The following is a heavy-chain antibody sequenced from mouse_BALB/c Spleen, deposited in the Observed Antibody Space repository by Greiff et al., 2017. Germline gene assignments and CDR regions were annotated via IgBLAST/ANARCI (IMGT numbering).Heavy chain of an antibody. CDR3: ARNGKVTTGYYAMDY. J-gene: IGHJ4*01. CDR1: GFSLTSYG. D-gene: IGHD2-1*01. CDR2: IWSGGST. V-gene: IGHV2-2*02. Sequence: VKLMESGPGLVQPSQSLSITCTVSGFSLTSYGVHWVRQSPGKGLEWLGVIWSGGSTDYNAAFISRLSISKDNSKSQVFFKMNSLQANDTAIYYCARNGKVTTGYYAMDYWGQGTSVTVSS.